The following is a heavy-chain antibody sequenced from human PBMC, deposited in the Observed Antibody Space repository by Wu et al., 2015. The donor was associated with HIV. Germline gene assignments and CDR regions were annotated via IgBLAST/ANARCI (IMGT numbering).Heavy chain of an antibody. Sequence: QVQLVQSGAEVKKPGASVKVSCKASGYSFTHYGIAWVRQAPGQGLEWMGWISANNGDTSYAQKFQGRVTIIADESTRTAYMELSRLKSEDTAVYYCAREKDDYGDYWYFDLWGRGTLVSVSS. CDR3: AREKDDYGDYWYFDL. CDR2: ISANNGDT. CDR1: GYSFTHYG. D-gene: IGHD4-17*01. V-gene: IGHV1-18*01. J-gene: IGHJ2*01.